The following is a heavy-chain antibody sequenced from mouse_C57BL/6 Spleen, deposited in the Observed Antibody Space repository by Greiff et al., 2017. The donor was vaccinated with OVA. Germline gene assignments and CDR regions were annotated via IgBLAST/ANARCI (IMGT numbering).Heavy chain of an antibody. D-gene: IGHD1-1*02. J-gene: IGHJ2*01. CDR3: AREGGGGSPDY. V-gene: IGHV1-82*01. CDR2: IYPGDGDT. Sequence: QVQLQQSGPELVKPGASVKISCKASGYAFSSSWMNWVKQRPGKGLEWIGRIYPGDGDTNYNGKFKGKATLTADKSSSTAYMQLSSLTSEDSAVYFCAREGGGGSPDYWGQGTTLTVSS. CDR1: GYAFSSSW.